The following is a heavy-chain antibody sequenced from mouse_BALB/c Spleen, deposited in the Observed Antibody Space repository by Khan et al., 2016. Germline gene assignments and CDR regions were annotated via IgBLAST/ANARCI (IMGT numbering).Heavy chain of an antibody. Sequence: VQLQESGAELARPGASVKLSCKASGYTFTSYWMQWVKQRPGQGLEWIGAIYPGDGDTRYTQKSKGKATLTADKSSSTAYMQLSSLASEDSAVYYCARGNSYYDYDYWGQGTTLTVSS. V-gene: IGHV1-87*01. CDR1: GYTFTSYW. J-gene: IGHJ2*01. CDR3: ARGNSYYDYDY. D-gene: IGHD2-4*01. CDR2: IYPGDGDT.